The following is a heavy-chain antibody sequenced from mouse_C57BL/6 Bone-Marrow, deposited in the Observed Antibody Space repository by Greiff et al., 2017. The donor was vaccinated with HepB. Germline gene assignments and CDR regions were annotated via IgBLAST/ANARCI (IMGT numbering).Heavy chain of an antibody. Sequence: QVQLKQSGAELVRPGASVTLSCKASGYTFTDYEMHWVKQTPVHGLEWIGAIYPETGGTAYNQKFKGKAILTADKSSSTAYMELRSLTSEDSAVYYCTWDYSGSSLPYWYFEGWGTGTTVTVSS. V-gene: IGHV1-15*01. CDR1: GYTFTDYE. CDR3: TWDYSGSSLPYWYFEG. J-gene: IGHJ1*03. D-gene: IGHD1-1*01. CDR2: IYPETGGT.